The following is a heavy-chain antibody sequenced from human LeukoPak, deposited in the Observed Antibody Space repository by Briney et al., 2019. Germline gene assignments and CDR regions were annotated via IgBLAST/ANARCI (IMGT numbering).Heavy chain of an antibody. V-gene: IGHV3-74*01. Sequence: GGSLRLSCAASGFTFSDYWMHWVRQAPGKGLVWVSRIKNDGGNTNYADSVKGRFTISRDNSKNTLYLHMNSLRAEDTAVYYCAKGQQWELPVPFDYWGQGTLVTVSS. D-gene: IGHD1-26*01. CDR2: IKNDGGNT. CDR3: AKGQQWELPVPFDY. CDR1: GFTFSDYW. J-gene: IGHJ4*02.